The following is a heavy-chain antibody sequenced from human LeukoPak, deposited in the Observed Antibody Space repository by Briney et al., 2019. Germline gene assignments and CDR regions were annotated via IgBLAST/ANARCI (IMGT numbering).Heavy chain of an antibody. V-gene: IGHV1-69*04. CDR2: IIPILGIA. CDR1: GGTFSSYA. CDR3: ARAGYCSSTSCIRFDY. J-gene: IGHJ4*02. D-gene: IGHD2-2*01. Sequence: SVKVSCKASGGTFSSYAISWVRQAPGQGLEWMGRIIPILGIANYAQKFQGRVTITADKSTSTAYMELSSLRSEDTAVYYCARAGYCSSTSCIRFDYWGQGPLVTVSS.